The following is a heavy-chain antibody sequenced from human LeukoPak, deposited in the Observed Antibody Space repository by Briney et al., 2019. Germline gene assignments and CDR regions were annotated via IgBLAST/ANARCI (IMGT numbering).Heavy chain of an antibody. V-gene: IGHV3-33*01. Sequence: GGSLGLSCAASGFTFSSYGMHWVRQAPGKGLEWVAVIWYDGSNKYYADSVKGRFTISRDNSKNTLYLQMNSLRAEDTAVYYCARDAGDGYNSDLFDYWGQGTLVTVSS. CDR2: IWYDGSNK. D-gene: IGHD5-24*01. CDR1: GFTFSSYG. CDR3: ARDAGDGYNSDLFDY. J-gene: IGHJ4*02.